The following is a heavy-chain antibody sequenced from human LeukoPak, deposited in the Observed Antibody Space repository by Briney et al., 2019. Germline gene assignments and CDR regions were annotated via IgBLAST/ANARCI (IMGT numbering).Heavy chain of an antibody. Sequence: GGSLRLSCAASGFTFSSYEMNWVRQAPGKGLEWVSYISSSGSTIYYADSVKGRFTISRDNAKNSLYLQMNSLRAEDTAVFYCARDGTYTDYDPDFDIWGQGTLVTVSS. CDR1: GFTFSSYE. V-gene: IGHV3-48*03. J-gene: IGHJ4*02. D-gene: IGHD5-12*01. CDR3: ARDGTYTDYDPDFDI. CDR2: ISSSGSTI.